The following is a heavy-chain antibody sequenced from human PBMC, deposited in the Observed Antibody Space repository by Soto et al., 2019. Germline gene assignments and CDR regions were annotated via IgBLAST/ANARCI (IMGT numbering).Heavy chain of an antibody. D-gene: IGHD3-9*01. Sequence: GGSLRLSCAASGFTFSSYAMSWVRQAPGKGLEWVSAISGSGGSTYYADSVKGRFTISRDNSKNTLYLQMNSLRAEDTAVYYCAKCGVDWLLYYYMDVWGKGTTVTVSS. J-gene: IGHJ6*03. V-gene: IGHV3-23*01. CDR1: GFTFSSYA. CDR2: ISGSGGST. CDR3: AKCGVDWLLYYYMDV.